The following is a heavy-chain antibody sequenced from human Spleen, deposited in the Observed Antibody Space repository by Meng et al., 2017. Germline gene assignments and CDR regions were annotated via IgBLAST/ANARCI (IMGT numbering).Heavy chain of an antibody. V-gene: IGHV4-34*01. CDR2: INHSGST. D-gene: IGHD4-11*01. CDR1: GGSFSDYY. Sequence: VRLQQWGAVLLKPSETLSLTCVVSGGSFSDYYWSWIRQPPGKGLEWIGEINHSGSTNYNPSLESRATISVDTSQNNLSLKLSSVTAADSAVYYCARGPTTMAHDFDYWGQGTLVTVSS. CDR3: ARGPTTMAHDFDY. J-gene: IGHJ4*02.